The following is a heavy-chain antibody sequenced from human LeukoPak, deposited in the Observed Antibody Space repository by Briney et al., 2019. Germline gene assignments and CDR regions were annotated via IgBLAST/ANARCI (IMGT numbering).Heavy chain of an antibody. CDR2: IYYSGSI. D-gene: IGHD3-22*01. Sequence: SETLSLTCTVSGGSISISGYYWGWIRQPPGKGLEWIGIIYYSGSIYYNPSLKSQATMSVDTSKNQFSLNLSSVTAADTAVYYCARLPNSSGYYIDYWGQGTLVTVSS. J-gene: IGHJ4*02. CDR1: GGSISISGYY. V-gene: IGHV4-39*01. CDR3: ARLPNSSGYYIDY.